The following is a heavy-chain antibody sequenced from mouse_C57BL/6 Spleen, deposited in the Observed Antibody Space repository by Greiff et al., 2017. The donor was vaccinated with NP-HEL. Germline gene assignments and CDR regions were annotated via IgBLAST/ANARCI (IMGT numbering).Heavy chain of an antibody. D-gene: IGHD2-3*01. CDR3: ARSDGYFLFFDY. V-gene: IGHV1-82*01. CDR2: IYPGDGDT. Sequence: VQLQQSGPELVKPGASVKISCKASGYAFSSSWMNWVKQRPGKGLEWIGRIYPGDGDTNYNGKFKGKATLTADKSSSTAYMQLSSLTSEDSAVYFCARSDGYFLFFDYWGQGTTLTVSS. J-gene: IGHJ2*01. CDR1: GYAFSSSW.